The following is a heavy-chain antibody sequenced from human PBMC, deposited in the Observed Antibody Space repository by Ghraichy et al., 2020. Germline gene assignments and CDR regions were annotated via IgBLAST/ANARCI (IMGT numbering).Heavy chain of an antibody. D-gene: IGHD5-12*01. V-gene: IGHV4-59*08. CDR1: GGSVSGYY. Sequence: TLSLTCTVSGGSVSGYYWSWIRQSPGKGLEWIGYIYYAGTTLYSPSLKSRVTISVDTSMNQVSLWLRSVTAADTAVYYCTRHDVVAVLARGMGVWGRGSKVTVSS. J-gene: IGHJ6*02. CDR2: IYYAGTT. CDR3: TRHDVVAVLARGMGV.